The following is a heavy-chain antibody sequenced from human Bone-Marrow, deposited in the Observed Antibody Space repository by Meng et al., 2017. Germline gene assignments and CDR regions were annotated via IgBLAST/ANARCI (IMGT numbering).Heavy chain of an antibody. CDR1: GFSLSTSGVG. CDR3: AHSSWGVVAATWFVP. CDR2: IYWDDDK. Sequence: QINLKESGPMLVKPTQTLKPTCTFSGFSLSTSGVGVGWIRQPPGKALEWLALIYWDDDKRYSPSLKSRLTITKDTSKNQVVLTMTNMDPVDTATYYCAHSSWGVVAATWFVPWGQGTLVTVSS. V-gene: IGHV2-5*02. J-gene: IGHJ5*02. D-gene: IGHD2-15*01.